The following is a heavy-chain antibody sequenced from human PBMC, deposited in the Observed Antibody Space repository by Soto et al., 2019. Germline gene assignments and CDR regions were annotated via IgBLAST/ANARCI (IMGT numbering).Heavy chain of an antibody. D-gene: IGHD6-19*01. CDR1: GFTFSSYS. V-gene: IGHV3-21*01. CDR2: ISSSSSYI. J-gene: IGHJ6*03. Sequence: GGSLRLSCAASGFTFSSYSMNWVRQAPGKGLEWVSSISSSSSYIYYADSVKGRFTISRDNAKNSLYLQMNSLRAEDTAVYYCARDKSSGWTDYYYMDVWGKGTTVTVSS. CDR3: ARDKSSGWTDYYYMDV.